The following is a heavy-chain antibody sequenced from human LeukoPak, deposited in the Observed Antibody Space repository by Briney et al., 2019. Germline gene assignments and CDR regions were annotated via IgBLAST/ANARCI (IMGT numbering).Heavy chain of an antibody. V-gene: IGHV3-11*04. Sequence: PGGSLRLSCAASGFTFSDYYMSWIRQAPGKGLAWVSYISGGGTTIYYADSVKGRFTISRDNAKNSLYLQMNSLRVEDTAIYFCARAGSRSSGWYHFEYWGQGALVTVSS. CDR2: ISGGGTTI. CDR3: ARAGSRSSGWYHFEY. CDR1: GFTFSDYY. D-gene: IGHD6-19*01. J-gene: IGHJ4*02.